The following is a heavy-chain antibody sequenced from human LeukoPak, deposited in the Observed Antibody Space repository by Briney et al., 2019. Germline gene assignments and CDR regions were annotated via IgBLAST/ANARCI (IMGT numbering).Heavy chain of an antibody. CDR3: ARGLYDPYYYYYMDV. J-gene: IGHJ6*03. Sequence: ASVKVSCKASGYTFTSYYMHWVRQAPGQGLEWMGIINPSGGSTSYAQKFQGRVTMTRDMSTSTVYMELSSLRSEDTAVYYCARGLYDPYYYYYMDVWGKGTTVTVSS. V-gene: IGHV1-46*01. CDR1: GYTFTSYY. CDR2: INPSGGST. D-gene: IGHD5/OR15-5a*01.